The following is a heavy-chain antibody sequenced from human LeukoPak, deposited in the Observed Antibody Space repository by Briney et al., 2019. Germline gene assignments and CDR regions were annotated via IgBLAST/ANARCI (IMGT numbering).Heavy chain of an antibody. D-gene: IGHD2-15*01. V-gene: IGHV3-15*01. CDR3: PTEEIVVVVAANLGAFDI. Sequence: AGGSLRLSCAASGFTFSNAWMSWVRQAPGKGLEWVGRIKSKTDGGTTDYAAPVKGRFTISRDDSKNTLYLQMSSLKIEDTAVYYCPTEEIVVVVAANLGAFDIWGQGTMVTVSS. J-gene: IGHJ3*02. CDR2: IKSKTDGGTT. CDR1: GFTFSNAW.